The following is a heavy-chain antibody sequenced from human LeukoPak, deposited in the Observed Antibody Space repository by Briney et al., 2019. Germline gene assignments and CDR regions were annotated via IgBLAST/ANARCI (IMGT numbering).Heavy chain of an antibody. CDR2: VYQTGDT. D-gene: IGHD6-19*01. J-gene: IGHJ4*02. CDR3: ARHPFSAPFDY. V-gene: IGHV4-59*08. CDR1: GGSMNNYY. Sequence: SETLSLTCIVSGGSMNNYYWSWFRQPPGKGLEWIAYVYQTGDTRYNPSLKSRVSISLDMSKNQFSLKVSSVTATDTAVYCCARHPFSAPFDYWGQGTLVTVSS.